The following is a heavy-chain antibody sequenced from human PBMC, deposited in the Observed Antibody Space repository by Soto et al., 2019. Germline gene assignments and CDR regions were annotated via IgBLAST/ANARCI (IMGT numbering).Heavy chain of an antibody. V-gene: IGHV4-31*03. CDR1: GDSISRIDYY. D-gene: IGHD3-22*01. CDR2: IYFRGNT. CDR3: AREGGSYDSGGYLIRGAFDI. Sequence: SETLSLTCSVSGDSISRIDYYWTWIRQHPEKGLEWIGNIYFRGNTYYSPSLESRLTISVDTSKNQFSLKLTSVIAADTAVYYCAREGGSYDSGGYLIRGAFDIWGQGTMVTVSS. J-gene: IGHJ3*02.